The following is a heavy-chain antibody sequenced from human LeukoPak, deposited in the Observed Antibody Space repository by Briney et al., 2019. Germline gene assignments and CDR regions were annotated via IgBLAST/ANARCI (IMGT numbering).Heavy chain of an antibody. CDR3: ARSEYSGYEAADINAFDI. CDR2: MNPNSGNT. V-gene: IGHV1-8*01. CDR1: GYTFTSYD. D-gene: IGHD5-12*01. J-gene: IGHJ3*02. Sequence: GASVTVSCKASGYTFTSYDINWVRQATGQGLEWMGWMNPNSGNTGYAQKFQGRVTMTRNTSISTAYMELSSLRSEDTAVYYCARSEYSGYEAADINAFDIWGQGTMVTVSS.